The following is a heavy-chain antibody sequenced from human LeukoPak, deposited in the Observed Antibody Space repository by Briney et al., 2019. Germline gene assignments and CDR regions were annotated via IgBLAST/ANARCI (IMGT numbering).Heavy chain of an antibody. J-gene: IGHJ4*01. CDR3: ARLDYGDHDY. Sequence: SETLSLTCTVSGGSISSGSYYWGWIRQPPGKGLEWIGSIYYSGSTYYNPSLKSRVTISVDTSKNQLSLKLSSVTATDTAVYYCARLDYGDHDYWGQEPWSPSPQ. CDR1: GGSISSGSYY. CDR2: IYYSGST. D-gene: IGHD4-17*01. V-gene: IGHV4-39*01.